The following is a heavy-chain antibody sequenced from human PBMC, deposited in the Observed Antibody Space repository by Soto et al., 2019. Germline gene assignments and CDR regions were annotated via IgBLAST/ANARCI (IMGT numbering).Heavy chain of an antibody. V-gene: IGHV1-18*04. D-gene: IGHD2-21*02. J-gene: IGHJ5*02. CDR1: GYTFTSYG. CDR2: ISAYNGNT. Sequence: ASVKVSCKASGYTFTSYGISWVRQAPGQGLEWMGWISAYNGNTNYAQKLQGRVTMTTDTSTSTAYMELRSLRSDDTAVYYCARNKDDIVVVTPFDPWGQGTLVTVS. CDR3: ARNKDDIVVVTPFDP.